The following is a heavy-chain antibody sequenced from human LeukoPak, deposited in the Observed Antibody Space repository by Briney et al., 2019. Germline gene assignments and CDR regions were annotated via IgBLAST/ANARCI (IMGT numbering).Heavy chain of an antibody. CDR1: GGTFSSYA. V-gene: IGHV1-69*04. D-gene: IGHD2/OR15-2a*01. J-gene: IGHJ4*02. Sequence: GASVKVSCKASGGTFSSYAINWVRQAPGQGLEWMGRIIPFLGTTTYAQKFQDRVTLTADRSTGTAYMELSSLRSEDTAVYFCARTSSSYQDTYCQYYYYWGPGTPVTVSP. CDR2: IIPFLGTT. CDR3: ARTSSSYQDTYCQYYYY.